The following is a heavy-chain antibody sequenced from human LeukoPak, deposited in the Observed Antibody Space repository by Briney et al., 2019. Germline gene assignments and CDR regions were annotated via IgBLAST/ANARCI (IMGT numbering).Heavy chain of an antibody. D-gene: IGHD2-15*01. CDR3: ARPGLYCSGGSCYPFES. CDR1: AFTFSSYW. CDR2: IKQDGNEK. Sequence: GGSLRLSCAASAFTFSSYWMSWVRQAPGKGLEWVANIKQDGNEKYYVDSVKGRFTVSRDNAKNSLYLQMNSLRVEDTAVYYCARPGLYCSGGSCYPFESWGQGTLVTVSS. J-gene: IGHJ4*02. V-gene: IGHV3-7*01.